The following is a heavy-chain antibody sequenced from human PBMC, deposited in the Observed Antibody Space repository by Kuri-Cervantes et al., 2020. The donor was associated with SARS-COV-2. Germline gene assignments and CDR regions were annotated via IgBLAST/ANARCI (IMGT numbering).Heavy chain of an antibody. CDR1: GGSISSSSYY. V-gene: IGHV4-39*07. CDR2: INHSGST. D-gene: IGHD6-19*01. J-gene: IGHJ4*02. CDR3: ARGSPSGWYRVYDY. Sequence: GSLRLSCTVSGGSISSSSYYWSWIRQPPGKGLEWIGEINHSGSTNYNPSLKSRVTISVDTSKNQFSLKLSSVTAADTAVYYCARGSPSGWYRVYDYWGQGTLVTVSS.